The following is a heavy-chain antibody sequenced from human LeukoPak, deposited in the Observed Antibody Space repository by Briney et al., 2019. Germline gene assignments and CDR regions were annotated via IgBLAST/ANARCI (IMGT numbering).Heavy chain of an antibody. Sequence: ASVKVSCKASGYTFTGYYMHWVRQAPGQGLEWMGWINPNSGGTNYAQKFQGRVTMTRDTSISTAYMELSRLRSDDTAVCYCASLQYYYDSSGSIGDYWGQGTLVTVSS. V-gene: IGHV1-2*02. D-gene: IGHD3-22*01. CDR1: GYTFTGYY. J-gene: IGHJ4*02. CDR3: ASLQYYYDSSGSIGDY. CDR2: INPNSGGT.